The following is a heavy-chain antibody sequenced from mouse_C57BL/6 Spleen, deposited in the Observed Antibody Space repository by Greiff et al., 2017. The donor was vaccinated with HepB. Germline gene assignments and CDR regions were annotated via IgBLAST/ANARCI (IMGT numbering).Heavy chain of an antibody. D-gene: IGHD3-3*01. V-gene: IGHV5-6*01. J-gene: IGHJ1*03. CDR2: ISSGGSYT. CDR3: ARQLGQRYFDV. Sequence: EVKLVESGGDLVKPGGSLKLSCAASGFTFSSYGMSWVRQTPDKRLEWVATISSGGSYTYYPDSVKGRFTISRDNAKNTLYLQMSSLKSEDTAMYYCARQLGQRYFDVWGTGTTVTVSS. CDR1: GFTFSSYG.